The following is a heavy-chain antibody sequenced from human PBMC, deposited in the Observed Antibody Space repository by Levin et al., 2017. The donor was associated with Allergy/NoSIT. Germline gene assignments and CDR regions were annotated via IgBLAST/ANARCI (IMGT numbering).Heavy chain of an antibody. Sequence: GESLKISCKGSGYSFTSYWIGWVRQMPGKGLEWMGIIYPGDSDTRYSPSFQGQVTISADKSISTAYLQWSSLKASDTAMYYCARIYSSSWYSRGGGSRFDYWGQGTLVTVSS. CDR2: IYPGDSDT. J-gene: IGHJ4*02. D-gene: IGHD6-13*01. CDR1: GYSFTSYW. CDR3: ARIYSSSWYSRGGGSRFDY. V-gene: IGHV5-51*01.